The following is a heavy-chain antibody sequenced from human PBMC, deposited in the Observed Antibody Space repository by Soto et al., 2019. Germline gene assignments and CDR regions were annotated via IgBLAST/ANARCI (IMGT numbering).Heavy chain of an antibody. CDR2: ISAYNGNT. J-gene: IGHJ5*02. Sequence: GASVQVSCKASGYTFASYGISWVRQAPGQGLEWMGWISAYNGNTNYAQKLQGRVTMTTDTSTSTAYMELRSLRSDDTAVYYCAGLYSSSWYGFVPWCQGIVVTVSS. D-gene: IGHD6-13*01. V-gene: IGHV1-18*01. CDR1: GYTFASYG. CDR3: AGLYSSSWYGFVP.